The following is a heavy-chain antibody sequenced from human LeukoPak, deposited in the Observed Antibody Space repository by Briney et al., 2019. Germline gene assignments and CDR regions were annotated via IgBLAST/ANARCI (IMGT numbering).Heavy chain of an antibody. J-gene: IGHJ4*02. CDR3: ARASRLLRYFDWLLPNDY. Sequence: AASVKVSCKASGYTFTSYGISWVRQAPGQGLEWMGWISAYNGNTNYAQKLQGRVTMTTDTSTSTAYMELRSLRSDDTAVYYCARASRLLRYFDWLLPNDYWGQGTLVTVS. D-gene: IGHD3-9*01. CDR2: ISAYNGNT. V-gene: IGHV1-18*01. CDR1: GYTFTSYG.